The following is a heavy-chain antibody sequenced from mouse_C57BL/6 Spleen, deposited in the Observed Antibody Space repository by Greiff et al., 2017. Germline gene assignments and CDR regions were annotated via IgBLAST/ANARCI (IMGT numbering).Heavy chain of an antibody. V-gene: IGHV14-3*01. D-gene: IGHD2-1*01. CDR1: GFNIKNTY. Sequence: VQLQQSVAELVRPGASVKLSCTASGFNIKNTYMHWVKQRPEQGLEWIGRIDPANGNTKYAPKFQGKATITADTSSNTAYLQLSSLTSEDTAVDYCSRSGYGNYGGAMDYWGQGTSVTVAS. J-gene: IGHJ4*01. CDR3: SRSGYGNYGGAMDY. CDR2: IDPANGNT.